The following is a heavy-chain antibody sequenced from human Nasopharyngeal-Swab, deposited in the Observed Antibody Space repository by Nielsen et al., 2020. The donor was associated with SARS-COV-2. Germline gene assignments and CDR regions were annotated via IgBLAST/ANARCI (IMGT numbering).Heavy chain of an antibody. CDR1: GFTFSSYG. CDR3: AKDRRYSSGWDINYGMDV. CDR2: ISSSSSYI. Sequence: GESLKISCAASGFTFSSYGMNWVRQAPGKGLEWVSSISSSSSYIYYADSVKGRFTISRDNSKNTLYLQMNSLRAEDTAVYYCAKDRRYSSGWDINYGMDVWGQGTTVTVSS. V-gene: IGHV3-21*04. J-gene: IGHJ6*02. D-gene: IGHD6-19*01.